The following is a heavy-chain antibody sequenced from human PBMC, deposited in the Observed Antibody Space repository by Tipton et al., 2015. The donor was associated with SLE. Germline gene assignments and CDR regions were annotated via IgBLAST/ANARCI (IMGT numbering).Heavy chain of an antibody. D-gene: IGHD1-26*01. V-gene: IGHV4-59*12. CDR3: ARLSLDSWDLPQCFDS. CDR2: IYYSGST. CDR1: GASISSYY. J-gene: IGHJ4*02. Sequence: TLSLTCAVYGASISSYYWSWIRQPPGKGLEWIGYIYYSGSTYYNPSLKSRVTISVDTSKNQLSLKLTSVTAADTAVYHCARLSLDSWDLPQCFDSWGQGTLVTVSS.